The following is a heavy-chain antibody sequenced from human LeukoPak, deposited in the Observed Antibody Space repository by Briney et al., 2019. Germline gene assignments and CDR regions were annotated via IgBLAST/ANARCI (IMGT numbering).Heavy chain of an antibody. CDR2: VKQDGSET. D-gene: IGHD3-9*01. J-gene: IGHJ3*01. V-gene: IGHV3-7*01. Sequence: GGSLRLSCAASGFTYITYWMNCVRQAPGKGLEWVSNVKQDGSETYYVDSVKGRFTISRDNDKNSVFLQMGSLRVEDTAVYYCVRGFDGTNAFDLWGQGTMVTVSS. CDR1: GFTYITYW. CDR3: VRGFDGTNAFDL.